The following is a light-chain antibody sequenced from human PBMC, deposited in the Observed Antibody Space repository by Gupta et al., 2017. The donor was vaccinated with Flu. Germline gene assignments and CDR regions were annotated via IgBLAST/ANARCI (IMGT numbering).Light chain of an antibody. J-gene: IGLJ2*01. CDR1: NLGSKV. CDR2: DDT. V-gene: IGLV3-21*02. CDR3: QVWDNNSDHVI. Sequence: SYVLTQPPSVSVAPGQTARITCGGDNLGSKVLHWYQQRPGQAPVVVVYDDTDRPSGIPERFSGSSSVNTATLTIRRVEAGDEADYYCQVWDNNSDHVIFGGGTKLTVL.